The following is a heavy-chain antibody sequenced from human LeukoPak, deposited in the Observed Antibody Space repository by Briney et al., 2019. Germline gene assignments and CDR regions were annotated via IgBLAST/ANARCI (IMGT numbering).Heavy chain of an antibody. J-gene: IGHJ1*01. Sequence: GGSLRLSCEGSGFTFSNYWMGWVRQAPGKGLQWVANIRTDGSEKYYVDSVKGRFTISRDNAKNSLYLQMNSLRAEDTAVYYCATYSSLNRREFQYWGQGTLLTVSS. CDR2: IRTDGSEK. V-gene: IGHV3-7*01. CDR3: ATYSSLNRREFQY. CDR1: GFTFSNYW. D-gene: IGHD3-22*01.